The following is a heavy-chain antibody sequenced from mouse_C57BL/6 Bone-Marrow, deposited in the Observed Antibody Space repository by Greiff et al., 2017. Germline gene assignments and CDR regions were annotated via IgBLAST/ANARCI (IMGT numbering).Heavy chain of an antibody. Sequence: QVQLQQPGAELVRPGSSVKLSCKASGYTFTSYWMHWVKQRPIQGLEWIGNIDPSDSETHYNQKFKDKATLTVDKSSSTAYMQLSSLTSEDSAVYYCATPYDYDDWFAYWGQGTLVTVSA. CDR2: IDPSDSET. CDR3: ATPYDYDDWFAY. CDR1: GYTFTSYW. D-gene: IGHD2-4*01. V-gene: IGHV1-52*01. J-gene: IGHJ3*01.